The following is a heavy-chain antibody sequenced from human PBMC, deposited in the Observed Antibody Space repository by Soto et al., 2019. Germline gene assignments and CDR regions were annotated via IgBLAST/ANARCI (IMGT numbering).Heavy chain of an antibody. CDR3: ARGDCVGGTCYSLAGSFFYYMDV. J-gene: IGHJ6*03. V-gene: IGHV3-74*02. CDR2: INSDGSVS. Sequence: EVQLVESGGGLVQPGGSLRLSCADSGFTFSNYWMYWVRQAPGKGLEWVSRINSDGSVSSHADSVRGRLTISRDNVKNTLYLHMDSLRAEDTAVYFCARGDCVGGTCYSLAGSFFYYMDVWGKGTTVTVFS. D-gene: IGHD2-15*01. CDR1: GFTFSNYW.